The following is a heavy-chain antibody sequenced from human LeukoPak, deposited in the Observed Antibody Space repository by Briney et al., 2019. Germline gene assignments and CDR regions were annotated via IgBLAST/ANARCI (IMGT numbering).Heavy chain of an antibody. D-gene: IGHD4-23*01. CDR1: GFTFSTYE. CDR2: ISSSTTYT. CDR3: AREVIGGNSA. V-gene: IGHV3-21*01. J-gene: IGHJ4*02. Sequence: GESLRLSCAASGFTFSTYEASWVRQAPGKGLEWVATISSSTTYTYYADSMKGRFTISRDDAKNSLYLQLSSLRAEDTAVYYCAREVIGGNSAWGQGPLVTVSS.